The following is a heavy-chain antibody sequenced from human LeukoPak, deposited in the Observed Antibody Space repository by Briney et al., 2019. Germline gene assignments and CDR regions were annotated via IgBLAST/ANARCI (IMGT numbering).Heavy chain of an antibody. CDR3: ARDQSGAVAGYGWFDP. CDR1: GYTFIGYY. J-gene: IGHJ5*02. CDR2: INPNSGGT. V-gene: IGHV1-2*02. Sequence: ASVKVSCKASGYTFIGYYIHWVRQAPGQGLEWMGWINPNSGGTRYEEKFQGRATMTRDTSMSTAYMELSRLRSDDTAVYYCARDQSGAVAGYGWFDPWGQGTQVTVSS. D-gene: IGHD6-19*01.